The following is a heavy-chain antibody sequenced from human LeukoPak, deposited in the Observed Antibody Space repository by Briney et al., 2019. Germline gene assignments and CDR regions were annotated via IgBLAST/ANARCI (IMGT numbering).Heavy chain of an antibody. Sequence: PGGSLRLSCAASGFTFSSYAMSWVRQAPGKGLEWVSAISGSGGSTYYADSVKGRFTISRDNSKNTLYLQMNSLRAEDTAVYYCAKDRRIVYYYDSSGTDYWGQGTLVTVSS. CDR2: ISGSGGST. J-gene: IGHJ4*02. D-gene: IGHD3-22*01. V-gene: IGHV3-23*01. CDR1: GFTFSSYA. CDR3: AKDRRIVYYYDSSGTDY.